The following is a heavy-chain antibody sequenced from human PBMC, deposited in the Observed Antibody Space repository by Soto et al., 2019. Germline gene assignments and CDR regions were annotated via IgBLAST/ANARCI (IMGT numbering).Heavy chain of an antibody. J-gene: IGHJ6*02. CDR1: GFTFSNYA. Sequence: EVQLLESGGGLVQPGGSLRLSCAAAGFTFSNYALTWVSQSPGKGLEWVSTFSGSGGSTYYADSVRGRFTISRDNSKNTLFLQMSSLRVEDTAIYYCARDWTGDTCPCLDVWGQGTTVSVSS. V-gene: IGHV3-23*01. CDR2: FSGSGGST. D-gene: IGHD3-3*01. CDR3: ARDWTGDTCPCLDV.